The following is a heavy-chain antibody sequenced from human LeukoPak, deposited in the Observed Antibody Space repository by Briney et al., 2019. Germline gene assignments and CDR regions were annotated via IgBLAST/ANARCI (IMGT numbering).Heavy chain of an antibody. CDR2: ISAYNGNT. Sequence: ASVKVSCKASGYSFTGYYMHWVRQAPGQGLEWMGWISAYNGNTNYAQKLQGRVTMTTDTSTSTAYMELRSLRSDDTAVYYCARGGGYGDYGVYWGQGTLVTVSS. CDR1: GYSFTGYY. V-gene: IGHV1-18*04. CDR3: ARGGGYGDYGVY. J-gene: IGHJ4*02. D-gene: IGHD4-17*01.